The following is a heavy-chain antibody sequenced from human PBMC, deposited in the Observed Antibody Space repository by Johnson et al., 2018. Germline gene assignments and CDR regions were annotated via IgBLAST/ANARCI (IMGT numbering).Heavy chain of an antibody. D-gene: IGHD3-22*01. CDR2: IIPIFGTA. CDR1: GGTFSSYT. V-gene: IGHV1-69*12. Sequence: QVQLVQSGAEVKKPGSSVKVSCKASGGTFSSYTISWVRQAPGQGLEWMGGIIPIFGTANYAQKFQGRVTITADETTSTAYMELSSLRSEDTAVYYCARVYYDSSGVPEYFQHWGQGTLVTVSS. CDR3: ARVYYDSSGVPEYFQH. J-gene: IGHJ1*01.